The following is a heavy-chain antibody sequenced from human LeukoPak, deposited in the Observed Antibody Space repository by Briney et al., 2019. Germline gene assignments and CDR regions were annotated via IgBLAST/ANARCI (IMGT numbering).Heavy chain of an antibody. V-gene: IGHV3-48*04. Sequence: GGSLRLSCAASGFTFSSCGMSWVRQAPGKGLEWVSFIAVDRTTFYADSVKGRFTLSRDNAKNSLYLQMNSLRAEDTAVYYCATSLSGWGTYHDLDVWGKGTTVTISS. CDR3: ATSLSGWGTYHDLDV. J-gene: IGHJ6*03. CDR1: GFTFSSCG. CDR2: IAVDRTT. D-gene: IGHD6-19*01.